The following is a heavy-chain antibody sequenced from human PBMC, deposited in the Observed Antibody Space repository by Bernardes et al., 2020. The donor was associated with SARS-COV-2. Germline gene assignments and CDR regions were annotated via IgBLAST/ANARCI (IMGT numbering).Heavy chain of an antibody. V-gene: IGHV4-34*01. Sequence: SETLSLTCAVYGGSFSGYCSWLRPPPGKGLEWIGAINHSGGTKYNPSLKSRVSISVDTSKNQFSLRLNSVTAADTAVYYCTRHGGRHFDFWDQGTLVTVSS. J-gene: IGHJ4*02. CDR1: GGSFSGY. CDR3: TRHGGRHFDF. CDR2: INHSGGT. D-gene: IGHD2-15*01.